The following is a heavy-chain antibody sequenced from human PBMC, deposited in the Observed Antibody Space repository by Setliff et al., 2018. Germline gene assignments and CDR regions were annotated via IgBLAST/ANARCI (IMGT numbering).Heavy chain of an antibody. V-gene: IGHV1-3*01. Sequence: ASVKVSCKASGYTFTSYTMHWVRQAPGQRLEWMGWINVDNGNTKYSQNFQGRVTITRDTSASTAYMELSSLRSEDTAVYYCAREQTMEWLLYGANYFYYMDVWGKGTTVTVSS. CDR3: AREQTMEWLLYGANYFYYMDV. D-gene: IGHD3-3*01. CDR1: GYTFTSYT. CDR2: INVDNGNT. J-gene: IGHJ6*03.